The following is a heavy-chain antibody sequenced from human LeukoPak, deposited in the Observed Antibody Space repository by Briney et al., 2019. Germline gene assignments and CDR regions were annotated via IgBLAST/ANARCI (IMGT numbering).Heavy chain of an antibody. CDR3: ARPLPTYDFWSGYIA. Sequence: PSETLSLTCVVYGGTFSDHYWSWVRQAPGKGLEWVSAISGSGGSTYYADSVKGRFTISRDNSKNTLYLQMNSLRAEDTAVYYCARPLPTYDFWSGYIAWGQGTLVTVSS. J-gene: IGHJ4*02. CDR2: ISGSGGST. D-gene: IGHD3-3*01. CDR1: GGTFSDHY. V-gene: IGHV3-23*01.